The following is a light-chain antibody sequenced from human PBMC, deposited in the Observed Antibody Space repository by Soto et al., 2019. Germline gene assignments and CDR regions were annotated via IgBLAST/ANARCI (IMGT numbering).Light chain of an antibody. CDR3: SSYTGSSSLYV. V-gene: IGLV2-14*01. Sequence: QSVLTQPASVSGSPGQSITISFTGTSSDVGTYTYVSWYQQHPGKAPKLMIYEVSNRPSGVSNRFSGSKSGNTASLTISGLQAEDEADYYCSSYTGSSSLYVFGTGTKVTVL. J-gene: IGLJ1*01. CDR2: EVS. CDR1: SSDVGTYTY.